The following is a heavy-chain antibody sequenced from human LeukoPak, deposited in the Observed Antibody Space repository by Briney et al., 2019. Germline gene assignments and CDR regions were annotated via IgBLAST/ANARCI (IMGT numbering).Heavy chain of an antibody. CDR2: IRQDGGDN. Sequence: PGGSLRLSCAGSGFTFRNYWMGWVRQPPGKGLEWVANIRQDGGDNHYVDSVKGRFTISRDNARNSLSLQMNSLRAKDTAVYYCTKWSTSGSYYTEWGQGTLVIVSS. D-gene: IGHD3-10*01. CDR3: TKWSTSGSYYTE. V-gene: IGHV3-7*01. J-gene: IGHJ4*02. CDR1: GFTFRNYW.